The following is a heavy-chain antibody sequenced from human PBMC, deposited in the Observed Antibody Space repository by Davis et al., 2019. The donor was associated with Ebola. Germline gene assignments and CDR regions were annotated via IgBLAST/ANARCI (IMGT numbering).Heavy chain of an antibody. CDR1: GFTVSSNY. J-gene: IGHJ1*01. D-gene: IGHD6-13*01. CDR3: ARDLSGSSSWYLYFQH. CDR2: IYSGGIT. Sequence: GGSLRLSCAASGFTVSSNYMSWVRQAPGKGLEWVSVIYSGGITYYADSVKGRFTISRDNSKNTLYLEMNSLRAEDTAVYYCARDLSGSSSWYLYFQHWGQGTLVTVSS. V-gene: IGHV3-53*01.